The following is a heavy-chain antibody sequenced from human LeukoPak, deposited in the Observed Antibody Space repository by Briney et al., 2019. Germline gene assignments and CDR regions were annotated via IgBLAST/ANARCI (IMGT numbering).Heavy chain of an antibody. Sequence: SETLSLTCTVSGGSISSGGYYWSWIRQHPGKGLEWTGYIYYSGSTYYNPSLKSRVTISVDTSKNQFSLKLSSVTAADTAVYYCARGLRSKGDYDYVWGSYPRGNWFDPWGQGTLVTVSS. J-gene: IGHJ5*02. CDR3: ARGLRSKGDYDYVWGSYPRGNWFDP. D-gene: IGHD3-16*02. CDR2: IYYSGST. CDR1: GGSISSGGYY. V-gene: IGHV4-31*03.